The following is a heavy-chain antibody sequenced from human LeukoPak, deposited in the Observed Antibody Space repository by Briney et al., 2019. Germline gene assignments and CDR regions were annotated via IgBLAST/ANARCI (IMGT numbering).Heavy chain of an antibody. Sequence: PGGSLRLSCAASGFTFSSYSMNWVRQAPGKGLEWVSSISSSSSYIYYADSVKGRFTISRDNAKNSLYLQMNSLRAEDTAVYYCARDMSQLWFSHAFDIWGQGTMVTVSS. CDR1: GFTFSSYS. D-gene: IGHD5-18*01. CDR2: ISSSSSYI. V-gene: IGHV3-21*01. CDR3: ARDMSQLWFSHAFDI. J-gene: IGHJ3*02.